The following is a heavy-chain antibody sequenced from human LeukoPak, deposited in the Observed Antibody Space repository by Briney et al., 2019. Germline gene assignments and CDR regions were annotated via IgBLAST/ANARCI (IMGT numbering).Heavy chain of an antibody. CDR1: GFTFSDYY. D-gene: IGHD4-23*01. CDR3: ARGGASHGGNFDFDY. Sequence: PGGSLRLSCAASGFTFSDYYMDWVRQAPGKGLEWVGRIRHKARSYSTEYAASVKGRFTISRDDSKNSLYLQMNSLKTEDTAVYYCARGGASHGGNFDFDYWGQGTLITVSS. J-gene: IGHJ4*02. V-gene: IGHV3-72*01. CDR2: IRHKARSYST.